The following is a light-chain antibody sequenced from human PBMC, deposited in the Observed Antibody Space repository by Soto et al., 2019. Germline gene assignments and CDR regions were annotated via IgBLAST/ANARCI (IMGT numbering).Light chain of an antibody. CDR1: QSVSRSN. CDR2: GAS. V-gene: IGKV3-20*01. Sequence: EIVLPQSPGTLSLSPGERATLSCRASQSVSRSNLAWYQQKPGQAPRLLIYGASSRATGIPDKFTGSGSGTAFTLTISRLEPEDFAVYYCQQYGSSPSTFGPGTKVDIK. J-gene: IGKJ3*01. CDR3: QQYGSSPST.